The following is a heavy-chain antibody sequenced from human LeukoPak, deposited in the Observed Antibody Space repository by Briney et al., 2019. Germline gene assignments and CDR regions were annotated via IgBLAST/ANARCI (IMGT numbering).Heavy chain of an antibody. D-gene: IGHD2-2*01. CDR3: ARVGAYCTSTSCLDY. J-gene: IGHJ4*02. Sequence: ASVNVSCKASGYTFTNYGISWVRQAPGQGLEWMGRISAYNGNTNYAQKLQGRVTMTTDTSTSTAYMELRSLTSDDTAVYYCARVGAYCTSTSCLDYWGQGTLVTVSS. CDR1: GYTFTNYG. V-gene: IGHV1-18*01. CDR2: ISAYNGNT.